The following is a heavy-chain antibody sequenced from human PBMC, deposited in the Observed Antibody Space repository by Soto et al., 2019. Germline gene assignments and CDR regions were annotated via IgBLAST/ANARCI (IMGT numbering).Heavy chain of an antibody. CDR1: GGSISSGGYY. Sequence: SETLSLTCTVSGGSISSGGYYWSWIRQHPGKGLEWIGYIYYSGSTYYNPSLKSRVTISVDTSKNQFSLKLSSVTAADTAVYYCARPTYGSGSYSYDYWGQGTLVTVSS. CDR3: ARPTYGSGSYSYDY. J-gene: IGHJ4*02. D-gene: IGHD3-10*01. V-gene: IGHV4-39*01. CDR2: IYYSGST.